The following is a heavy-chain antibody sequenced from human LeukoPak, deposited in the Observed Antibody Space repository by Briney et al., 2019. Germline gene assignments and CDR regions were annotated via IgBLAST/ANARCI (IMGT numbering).Heavy chain of an antibody. J-gene: IGHJ4*02. D-gene: IGHD3-10*01. V-gene: IGHV3-23*01. CDR1: GFTFSSYA. CDR2: ISGSGGST. CDR3: AKDPPLWFGESHYFDY. Sequence: GGSLRLSCAASGFTFSSYAMSWVRQAPGKGLEWVSAISGSGGSTYYADSVKGRFTISRDNSKNTPYLQMNSLRAEDTAVYYCAKDPPLWFGESHYFDYWGQGTLVTVSS.